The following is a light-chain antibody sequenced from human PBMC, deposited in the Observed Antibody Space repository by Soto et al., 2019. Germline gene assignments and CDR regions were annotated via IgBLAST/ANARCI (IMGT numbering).Light chain of an antibody. CDR3: GTWDSSLCAGF. J-gene: IGLJ1*01. CDR1: SSNIGNNY. CDR2: ENN. V-gene: IGLV1-51*02. Sequence: QSVLTQPPSVSAAPGQKVTISCSGSSSNIGNNYVSWYQQLPGTAPKLLIYENNKRPSGIPDRFSGSKSGTSATLGITGLQTGDEADYYSGTWDSSLCAGFLGTVTKVTVL.